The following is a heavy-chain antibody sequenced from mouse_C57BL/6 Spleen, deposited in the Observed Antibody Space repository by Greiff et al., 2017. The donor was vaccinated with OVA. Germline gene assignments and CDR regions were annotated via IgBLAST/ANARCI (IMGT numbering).Heavy chain of an antibody. CDR2: IRSKSNNYAT. Sequence: DVMPVESGGGLVQPKGSLKLSCAASGFSFNTYAMNWVRQAPGKGLEWVARIRSKSNNYATYYADSVKDRFTISRDDSESMLYLQMNNLKTEDTAMYYCVRQLAPYYFDYWGQGTTLTVSS. J-gene: IGHJ2*01. V-gene: IGHV10-1*01. CDR3: VRQLAPYYFDY. CDR1: GFSFNTYA. D-gene: IGHD4-1*01.